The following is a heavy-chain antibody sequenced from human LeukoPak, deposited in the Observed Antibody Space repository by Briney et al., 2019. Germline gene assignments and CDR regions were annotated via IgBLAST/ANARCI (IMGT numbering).Heavy chain of an antibody. CDR2: IYTSGST. CDR1: GGSISSYY. V-gene: IGHV4-4*07. D-gene: IGHD2-21*02. CDR3: ARDSSQWVGVTADDAFDI. Sequence: KSSETLSLTCTVSGGSISSYYWSWIRQPAGKGLEWIGRIYTSGSTNYNPSLKSRVTMSVDTSKNQFSLKLSSVTAADTAVYYCARDSSQWVGVTADDAFDIWGQGTMVTVSS. J-gene: IGHJ3*02.